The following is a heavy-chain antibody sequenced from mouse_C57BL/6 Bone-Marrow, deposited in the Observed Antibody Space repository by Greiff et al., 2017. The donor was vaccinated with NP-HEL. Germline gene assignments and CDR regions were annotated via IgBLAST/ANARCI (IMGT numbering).Heavy chain of an antibody. CDR1: GYTFTSYW. CDR2: IYPGSGST. CDR3: ARRQLRLDYYAMDY. V-gene: IGHV1-55*01. Sequence: QVQLQQPGAELVKPGASVKMSCKASGYTFTSYWITWVKQRPGQGLEWIGDIYPGSGSTNYNEKFKSKATLTVDTSSSTAYMQLSSLTSEDSAVYYGARRQLRLDYYAMDYWGQGTSVTVSS. D-gene: IGHD3-2*02. J-gene: IGHJ4*01.